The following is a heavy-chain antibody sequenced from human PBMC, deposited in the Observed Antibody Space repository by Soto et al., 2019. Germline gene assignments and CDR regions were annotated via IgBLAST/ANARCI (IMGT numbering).Heavy chain of an antibody. CDR3: ARGIEEDGPFYYYYGMDV. V-gene: IGHV1-18*04. J-gene: IGHJ6*02. CDR2: ISAYNGNT. D-gene: IGHD2-15*01. Sequence: ASVKVSCKASGYTFTSYGISWVRQAPGQGLEWMGWISAYNGNTNYAQKLQGRVTMTTDTSTSTAYMELRSLRSDDTAVYYCARGIEEDGPFYYYYGMDVWGQGTTVTVSS. CDR1: GYTFTSYG.